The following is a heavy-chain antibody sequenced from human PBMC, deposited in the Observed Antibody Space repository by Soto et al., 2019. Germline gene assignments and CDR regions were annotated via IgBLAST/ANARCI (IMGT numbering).Heavy chain of an antibody. V-gene: IGHV4-59*08. CDR2: MYYRGTT. Sequence: QVQLQESGPGLVKPSETLSLTCTVSGGAINSHYWTWIRQPPGKGLEWIGFMYYRGTTNYNPSLGGRVTRSVDTPKNQFSLRLTSVTAADTAVYYCASRGGAVPGRIDYWGPGTLVIVSS. J-gene: IGHJ4*02. CDR1: GGAINSHY. D-gene: IGHD6-19*01. CDR3: ASRGGAVPGRIDY.